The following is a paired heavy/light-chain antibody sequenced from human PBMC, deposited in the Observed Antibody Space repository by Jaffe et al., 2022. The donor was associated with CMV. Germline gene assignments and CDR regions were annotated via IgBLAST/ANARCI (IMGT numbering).Heavy chain of an antibody. D-gene: IGHD3-16*02. V-gene: IGHV2-26*01. Sequence: QVTLKESGPVLVKPTETLTLTCTVSGFTLSHFTMGVTWIRQPPGKALEWLAHIFWDEQKFFSPSLQSRLTISKDTSQSQVVLTMTNMDPVDTATYYCARISRSFGELSTFQYMDVWGKGTTVTVSS. CDR1: GFTLSHFTMG. CDR3: ARISRSFGELSTFQYMDV. CDR2: IFWDEQK. J-gene: IGHJ6*03.
Light chain of an antibody. Sequence: QSVLTQPPSASGTPGQRVTISCSGSSSNVGSNAVNWYRQLPGTAPKVLIYRNNERPSGVPDRFSGSKSGTSASLAISGLQSEDEAHYHCSTWDDRLHGPVFGGGTTLTVL. V-gene: IGLV1-44*01. J-gene: IGLJ3*02. CDR3: STWDDRLHGPV. CDR1: SSNVGSNA. CDR2: RNN.